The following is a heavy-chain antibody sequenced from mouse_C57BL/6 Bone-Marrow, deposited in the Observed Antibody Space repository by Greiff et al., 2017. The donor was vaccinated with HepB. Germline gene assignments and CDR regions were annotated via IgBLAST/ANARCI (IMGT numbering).Heavy chain of an antibody. V-gene: IGHV1-4*01. CDR3: AREGVYFDY. CDR1: GYTFTSYT. CDR2: INPSSGYT. J-gene: IGHJ2*01. Sequence: LEESGAELARPGASVKMSCKASGYTFTSYTMHWVKQRPGQGLEWIGYINPSSGYTKYNQKFKDKATLTADKSSSTAYMQLSSLTSEDSAVYYCAREGVYFDYWGQGTTLTVSS.